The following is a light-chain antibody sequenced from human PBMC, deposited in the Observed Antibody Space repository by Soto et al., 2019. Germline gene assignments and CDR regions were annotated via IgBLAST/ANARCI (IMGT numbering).Light chain of an antibody. Sequence: ETVMTQSPGTLSVSPGERATLSCRASQSVSSNLAWYQQKPGQAPRLLIYGASIRATGIPARFSGSGSGTVFTLTISSLQSEDFAIYYCQQYNKWPAFTFGQGTKLEI. CDR3: QQYNKWPAFT. V-gene: IGKV3-15*01. CDR1: QSVSSN. CDR2: GAS. J-gene: IGKJ2*01.